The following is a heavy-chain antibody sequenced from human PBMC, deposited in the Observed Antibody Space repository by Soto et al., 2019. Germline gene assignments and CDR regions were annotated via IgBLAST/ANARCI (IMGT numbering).Heavy chain of an antibody. V-gene: IGHV4-59*08. Sequence: PSETLSLTCTVSGGSISSYYWSWIRQPPGKGLEWIGYIYYSGSTNYNPSLKSRVTISVDTSKNQFSLKLSSVTAADTAVYYCARRGAYCTNGVCPADYYRYYSYMDVWGKGTTVTVSS. CDR2: IYYSGST. D-gene: IGHD2-8*01. J-gene: IGHJ6*03. CDR1: GGSISSYY. CDR3: ARRGAYCTNGVCPADYYRYYSYMDV.